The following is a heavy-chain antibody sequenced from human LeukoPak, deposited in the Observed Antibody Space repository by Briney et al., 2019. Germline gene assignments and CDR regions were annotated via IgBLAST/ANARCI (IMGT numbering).Heavy chain of an antibody. J-gene: IGHJ4*02. D-gene: IGHD5-12*01. V-gene: IGHV3-23*01. Sequence: GGSLRLSCAASGFTFSSYAMNWVRQAPGKGLERVSAISGGGGTTYYADSVKGRFTISRDNSKNTLFLQMNSLRAEDTAVYYCAKDREGLSGGYDLEYFDYWGQGTLVTASS. CDR1: GFTFSSYA. CDR2: ISGGGGTT. CDR3: AKDREGLSGGYDLEYFDY.